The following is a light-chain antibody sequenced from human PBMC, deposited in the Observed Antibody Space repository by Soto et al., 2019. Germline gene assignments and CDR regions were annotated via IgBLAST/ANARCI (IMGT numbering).Light chain of an antibody. CDR2: DAS. V-gene: IGKV1-33*01. CDR1: QDIGKY. Sequence: DIQMTQSPSSLSASVGDRVTITCQASQDIGKYLSWYQQKAGKAPKLLIYDASNLQTGVPSRFSGSGYGTDFTFTISSLQPEDIATYYCQHYDTLPLVGGGTKVEI. CDR3: QHYDTLPL. J-gene: IGKJ4*01.